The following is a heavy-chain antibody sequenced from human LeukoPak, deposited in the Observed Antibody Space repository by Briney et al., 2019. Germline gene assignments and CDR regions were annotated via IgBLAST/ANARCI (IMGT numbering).Heavy chain of an antibody. V-gene: IGHV3-23*01. J-gene: IGHJ4*02. D-gene: IGHD6-19*01. Sequence: GGSLRLSCEASGFTFSSYAMSWVRQAPGKGLEWVSGISGSGGSTYYADSVKGRFTISRDNSKNTLYLQMNSLRAEDTAVDYCARVGYSSRWYRNRGQGTLVTVSS. CDR1: GFTFSSYA. CDR3: ARVGYSSRWYRN. CDR2: ISGSGGST.